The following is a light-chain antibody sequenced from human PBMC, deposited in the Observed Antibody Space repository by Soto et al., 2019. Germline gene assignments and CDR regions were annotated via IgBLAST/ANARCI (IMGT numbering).Light chain of an antibody. V-gene: IGKV3-11*01. Sequence: ETVMTQSPATLSVSPGERATLACRASQSVSSNLAWYQQKPGQGPRLLIYDASNRATGIPARFSGSGSGTDFTLTISSLEPEDFAVYYCHHRSNWPETFGPGTKVDI. CDR2: DAS. CDR3: HHRSNWPET. CDR1: QSVSSN. J-gene: IGKJ3*01.